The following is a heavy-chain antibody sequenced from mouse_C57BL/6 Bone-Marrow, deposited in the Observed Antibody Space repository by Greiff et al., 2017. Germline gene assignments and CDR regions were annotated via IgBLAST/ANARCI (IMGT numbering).Heavy chain of an antibody. D-gene: IGHD2-4*01. CDR3: TREEIYDYDGYYYAMDY. V-gene: IGHV5-9-1*02. CDR1: GFTFSSYA. CDR2: ISSGGDYI. Sequence: EVKLMESGEGLVKPGGSLKLSCAASGFTFSSYAMSWVRQTPEKRLEWVAYISSGGDYICYADTVKGRFTISRDNARNTLYLQLSSLKSEDTAMYYWTREEIYDYDGYYYAMDYWGQGTSVTVSS. J-gene: IGHJ4*01.